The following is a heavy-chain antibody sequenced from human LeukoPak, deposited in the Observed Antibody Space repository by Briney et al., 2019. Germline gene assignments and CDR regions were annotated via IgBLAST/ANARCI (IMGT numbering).Heavy chain of an antibody. CDR2: IYPGDSDT. CDR3: ARPTGLRFFDY. D-gene: IGHD4-11*01. CDR1: GYSFSSYW. Sequence: GESLKIYCKGSGYSFSSYWIGWVRQMPGKGLEWMGIIYPGDSDTRYSPSFQGQVTISADKSITTAYLHWSSLKASDTAMYYCARPTGLRFFDYWGQGTLVTVSS. J-gene: IGHJ4*02. V-gene: IGHV5-51*01.